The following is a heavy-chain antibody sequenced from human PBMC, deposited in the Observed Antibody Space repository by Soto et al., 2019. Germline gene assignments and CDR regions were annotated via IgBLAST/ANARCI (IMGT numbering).Heavy chain of an antibody. D-gene: IGHD6-6*01. CDR3: ARLDFIAARPDGDY. J-gene: IGHJ4*02. CDR1: GFTFSSYS. V-gene: IGHV3-21*01. Sequence: LRVSCAASGFTFSSYSMNWVRQAPGKGLEWVSSISSSSSYIYYADSVKGRFTISRDNAKNSLYLQMNSLRAEDTAVYYCARLDFIAARPDGDYWGRGTLVTVSS. CDR2: ISSSSSYI.